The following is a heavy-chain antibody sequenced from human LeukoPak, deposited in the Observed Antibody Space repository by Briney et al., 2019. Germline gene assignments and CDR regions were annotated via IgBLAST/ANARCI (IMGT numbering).Heavy chain of an antibody. Sequence: ASVTVSCKASGYTFTSYGISWVRQAPGQGLAWMGWISAYNGNTNYAQKLQGRVTMTTDTSTSTAYMELRSLRSDDTAVYYCASQRISGELRYYYYGMDVWGQGTTVTVSS. CDR2: ISAYNGNT. D-gene: IGHD3-10*01. CDR3: ASQRISGELRYYYYGMDV. J-gene: IGHJ6*02. V-gene: IGHV1-18*01. CDR1: GYTFTSYG.